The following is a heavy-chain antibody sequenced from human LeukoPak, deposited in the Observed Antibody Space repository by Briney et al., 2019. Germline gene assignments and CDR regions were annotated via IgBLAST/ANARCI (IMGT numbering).Heavy chain of an antibody. CDR1: GYTFTSYD. Sequence: GASVKGSCKASGYTFTSYDINWVRQATGQGLEWMGWMNPNSGNTGYAQKFQGRVTITRNTSISTAYMELSSLRSEDTAVYYCARVDIVATMGAEYFQHWGQGTLVTVSS. CDR2: MNPNSGNT. J-gene: IGHJ1*01. V-gene: IGHV1-8*03. CDR3: ARVDIVATMGAEYFQH. D-gene: IGHD5-12*01.